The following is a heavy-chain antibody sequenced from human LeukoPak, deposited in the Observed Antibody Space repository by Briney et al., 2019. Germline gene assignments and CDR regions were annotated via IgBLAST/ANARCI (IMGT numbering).Heavy chain of an antibody. Sequence: PGGSLRLSCAASGFTFSSYAMHWVRQAPGKGLEWVAVISYDGSNKYYADSVKGRFTISRDNSKNTLYLQMNSLRAEGTAVYYCARDGVSGYDVVYYYYGMDVWGQGTTVTVSS. CDR1: GFTFSSYA. J-gene: IGHJ6*02. V-gene: IGHV3-30-3*01. CDR2: ISYDGSNK. D-gene: IGHD5-12*01. CDR3: ARDGVSGYDVVYYYYGMDV.